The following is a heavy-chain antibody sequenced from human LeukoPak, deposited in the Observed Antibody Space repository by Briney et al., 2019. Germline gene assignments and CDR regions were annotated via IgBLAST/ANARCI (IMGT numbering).Heavy chain of an antibody. D-gene: IGHD5-18*01. Sequence: VASVKVSCKASGYTFTSYGISWVRQAPGQGLEWMGWISAYNGNTNYAQKLQGRVTMTTDTSTSTAYMELRSLRSDDTAAYYCARDSGYSSHDAFDIWGQGTMVTVSS. CDR1: GYTFTSYG. V-gene: IGHV1-18*01. CDR3: ARDSGYSSHDAFDI. CDR2: ISAYNGNT. J-gene: IGHJ3*02.